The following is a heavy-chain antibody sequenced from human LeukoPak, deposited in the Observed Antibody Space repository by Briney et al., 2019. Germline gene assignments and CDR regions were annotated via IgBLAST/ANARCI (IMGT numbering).Heavy chain of an antibody. CDR1: GFTSSNYA. D-gene: IGHD4-17*01. Sequence: GRSLRLSCATSGFTSSNYAMHWVRQAPGKGLEWVAVISYDGSNKYYADSLKGRFTISRDNSKNTLYLQMNSLRAEDAAVYYCARDDYGDYGLLDYWGQGTLVTVSS. V-gene: IGHV3-30-3*01. CDR3: ARDDYGDYGLLDY. CDR2: ISYDGSNK. J-gene: IGHJ4*02.